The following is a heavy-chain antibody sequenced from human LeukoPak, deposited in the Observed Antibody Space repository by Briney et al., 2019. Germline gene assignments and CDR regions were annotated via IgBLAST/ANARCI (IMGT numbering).Heavy chain of an antibody. Sequence: GGSLRLSCAASGFTFSSYGMHWVRQAPGKGLEWVAFIRYDGSNKYYADSVKGRFTISRDNAKNSLYLQVNSLRAEDTAVYYCARGLTTVTPFDYWGQGTLVTVSS. J-gene: IGHJ4*02. CDR2: IRYDGSNK. D-gene: IGHD4-17*01. V-gene: IGHV3-30*02. CDR1: GFTFSSYG. CDR3: ARGLTTVTPFDY.